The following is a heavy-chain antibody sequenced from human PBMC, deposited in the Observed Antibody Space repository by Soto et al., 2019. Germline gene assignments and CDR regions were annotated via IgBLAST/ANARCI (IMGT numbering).Heavy chain of an antibody. V-gene: IGHV4-61*01. CDR3: ARGVAAAGTNWFDP. D-gene: IGHD6-13*01. Sequence: SETLSLTCTVSGGSVSSGSYYWSWIRQPPGKGLEWIGYIYYSGSTNYNPSLKSRVTISVDTSKNQFSLKLSSVTAADTAVYYCARGVAAAGTNWFDPWGQGTLVTVS. J-gene: IGHJ5*02. CDR2: IYYSGST. CDR1: GGSVSSGSYY.